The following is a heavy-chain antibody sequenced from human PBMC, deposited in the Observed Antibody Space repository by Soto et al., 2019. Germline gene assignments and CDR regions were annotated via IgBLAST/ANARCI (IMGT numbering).Heavy chain of an antibody. CDR1: GFTFSSYG. CDR3: AYERKDDYGDYRDAFDI. D-gene: IGHD4-17*01. Sequence: GGSLRLSCAASGFTFSSYGMHWVRQAPGKGLEWVAVISYDGSNKYYADSVKGRFTISRDNSKNTLYLQMNSLRAEDTAVYYCAYERKDDYGDYRDAFDIWGQGTMVTVS. J-gene: IGHJ3*02. CDR2: ISYDGSNK. V-gene: IGHV3-30*18.